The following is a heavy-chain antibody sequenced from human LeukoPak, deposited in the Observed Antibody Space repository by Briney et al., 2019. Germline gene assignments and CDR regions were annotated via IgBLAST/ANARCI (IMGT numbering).Heavy chain of an antibody. V-gene: IGHV3-23*01. J-gene: IGHJ4*02. CDR2: ISGSGGST. Sequence: GGSLRLSCAASGFTFSSYAMSWVRQAPGKGLEWVSAISGSGGSTYYADSVKGRFTISRDNAKNSLYLQLNSLRVEDTAVYYCKSGGAAPGSFDYWGQGTLVTVSP. CDR1: GFTFSSYA. D-gene: IGHD1-1*01. CDR3: KSGGAAPGSFDY.